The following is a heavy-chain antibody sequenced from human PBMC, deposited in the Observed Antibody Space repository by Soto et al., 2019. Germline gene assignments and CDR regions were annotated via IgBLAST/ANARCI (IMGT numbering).Heavy chain of an antibody. CDR2: IYYSGST. Sequence: SETRSLTGPVSGWSICIYYLGLPRQPPRKGLEWIGYIYYSGSTNYNPSLKSRVTISVDTSKNQFSLKLSSVTAADTAVYYCASMRLWFGESGNWFDPWGQGTLVTGSS. CDR1: GWSICIYY. V-gene: IGHV4-59*01. CDR3: ASMRLWFGESGNWFDP. D-gene: IGHD3-10*01. J-gene: IGHJ5*02.